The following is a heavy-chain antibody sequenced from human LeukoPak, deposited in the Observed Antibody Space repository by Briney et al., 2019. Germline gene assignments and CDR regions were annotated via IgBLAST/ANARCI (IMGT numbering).Heavy chain of an antibody. CDR1: GDSISSSIYY. CDR3: ARHSSVAAVDY. V-gene: IGHV4-39*01. Sequence: PSETLSLTYTVSGDSISSSIYYGGCIRQPPGKGLEWIGSIYYSASTYYNPSLKSRVTISVDTSKNQFSLKLNSVTAADTAVYYCARHSSVAAVDYWGQGTLVTVSS. D-gene: IGHD6-19*01. J-gene: IGHJ4*02. CDR2: IYYSAST.